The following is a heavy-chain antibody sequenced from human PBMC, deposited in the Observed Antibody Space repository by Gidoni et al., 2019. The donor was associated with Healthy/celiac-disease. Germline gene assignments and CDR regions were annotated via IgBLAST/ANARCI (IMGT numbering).Heavy chain of an antibody. CDR2: ISGSGGST. V-gene: IGHV3-23*01. Sequence: EVQLLESGGGLVQPGGSLRLSCAASGFTFSSYAMSWVRQAPGKGLEWVSAISGSGGSTYYADSVKGRFTISRDNSKNTLYLQMNSLRAEDTAVYYCAKDSYHRIVVVIASDLDYWGQGTLVTVSS. CDR3: AKDSYHRIVVVIASDLDY. J-gene: IGHJ4*02. D-gene: IGHD2-21*01. CDR1: GFTFSSYA.